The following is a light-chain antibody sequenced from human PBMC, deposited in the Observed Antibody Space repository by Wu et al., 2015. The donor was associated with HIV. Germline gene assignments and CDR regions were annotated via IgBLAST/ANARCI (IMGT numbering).Light chain of an antibody. V-gene: IGKV1-12*01. J-gene: IGKJ4*01. Sequence: DIQMTQSPSSVSASVGDRVTITCRASQDLSNWLAWYQQRPGKAPKLLIYAASNLQSGVPSRFSGSGSGTYFTLTINSLQPEDFAVYYCQQASSLPLTFGGGT. CDR2: AAS. CDR1: QDLSNW. CDR3: QQASSLPLT.